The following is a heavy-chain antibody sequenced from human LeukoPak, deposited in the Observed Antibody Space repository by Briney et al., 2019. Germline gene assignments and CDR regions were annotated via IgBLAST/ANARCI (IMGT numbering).Heavy chain of an antibody. V-gene: IGHV1-3*01. CDR2: INGGNGNS. D-gene: IGHD6-6*01. J-gene: IGHJ4*02. CDR1: GDTFTNYA. CDR3: ARDKWSSSSEGFDY. Sequence: ASVKVSCKASGDTFTNYAIHWVRQAPGQRLEWMAWINGGNGNSKSSHEFRGRLTITRDTSASTAYMELSSLRPEDTAVYYCARDKWSSSSEGFDYWGQGTLVTVSS.